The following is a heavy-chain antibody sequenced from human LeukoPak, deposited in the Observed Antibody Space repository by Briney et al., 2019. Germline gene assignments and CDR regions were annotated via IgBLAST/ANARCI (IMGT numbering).Heavy chain of an antibody. CDR3: AKGLRTGVGPYMGYHYYMDV. CDR1: GFSFSSYW. V-gene: IGHV3-7*03. D-gene: IGHD3-16*01. J-gene: IGHJ6*03. Sequence: GGSLRLSCAASGFSFSSYWMNWVRQAPGKGLEWLANIKQDGSQTNYVDSVKGRFTISRDNSYNTVSLQMNSLRDEDTAVYYCAKGLRTGVGPYMGYHYYMDVWGNGATVTVSS. CDR2: IKQDGSQT.